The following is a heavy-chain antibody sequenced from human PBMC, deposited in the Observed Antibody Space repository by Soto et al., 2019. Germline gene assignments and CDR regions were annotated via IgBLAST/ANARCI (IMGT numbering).Heavy chain of an antibody. V-gene: IGHV3-30*18. D-gene: IGHD1-1*01. Sequence: GGSLRLSCAASGFTFSTYGMHWVRQAPGKGLEWVAVISYDGVNKYYADSVKGRFTISRDNSKNTLYLQMNSLRAEDTAVYYCAKSVYNWNDGFFDYWGQGTLATVSS. CDR1: GFTFSTYG. CDR3: AKSVYNWNDGFFDY. J-gene: IGHJ4*02. CDR2: ISYDGVNK.